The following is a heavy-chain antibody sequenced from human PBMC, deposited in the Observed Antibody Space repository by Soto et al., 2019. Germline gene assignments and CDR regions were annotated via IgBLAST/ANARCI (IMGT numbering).Heavy chain of an antibody. V-gene: IGHV5-51*01. J-gene: IGHJ6*02. CDR3: ARPGGWYGGYYYGMDV. CDR2: IYPGDSDT. CDR1: GYSFTSYW. Sequence: GESLKISCKGSGYSFTSYWIGWVRQMPGKGLECMGIIYPGDSDTRYSPSFQGQVTISADKSISTAYLQWSSLKASDTAMYYCARPGGWYGGYYYGMDVWGQGTTVTVSS. D-gene: IGHD6-19*01.